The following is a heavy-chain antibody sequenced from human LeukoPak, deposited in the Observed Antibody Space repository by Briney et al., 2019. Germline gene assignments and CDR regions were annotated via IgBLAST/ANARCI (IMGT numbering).Heavy chain of an antibody. CDR3: ARGGGYSYGHFDY. CDR1: GFTFSSCE. CDR2: ISTSGSTK. V-gene: IGHV3-48*03. D-gene: IGHD5-18*01. Sequence: GGSLRLSCAASGFTFSSCEMNWVRQAPGKGLEWVSYISTSGSTKYYADSVKGRFTISRDNAKNSLYLQMNSLRAEDTAVYYCARGGGYSYGHFDYWGQGTLVTVSS. J-gene: IGHJ4*02.